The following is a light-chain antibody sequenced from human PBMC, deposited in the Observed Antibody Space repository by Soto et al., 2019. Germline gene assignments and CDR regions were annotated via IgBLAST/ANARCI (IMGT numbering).Light chain of an antibody. CDR3: SSYASSSTLV. CDR2: DVT. V-gene: IGLV2-14*01. Sequence: QSALTQPASVSGSPGKPISISCTGTTSDVGGYDYVSWYQQHPGKAPKLMIYDVTYRPSGVSTRFSVSKSGNTAYLTISGLQAEDEADYFCSSYASSSTLVFGGVTELTVL. J-gene: IGLJ2*01. CDR1: TSDVGGYDY.